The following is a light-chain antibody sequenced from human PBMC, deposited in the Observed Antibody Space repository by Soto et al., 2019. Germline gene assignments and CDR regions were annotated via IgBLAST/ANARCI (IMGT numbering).Light chain of an antibody. J-gene: IGKJ2*01. Sequence: DIQMTQSPSSLSASVGDRVTITCRASQSITNYLNWYQQKPGKAPKLQMYAIYTLQSGVPSRFDVSGSGNQLTLTISGLQPVDFATYYCHLSYSPAYTFGKGTKVDIK. CDR3: HLSYSPAYT. V-gene: IGKV1-39*01. CDR1: QSITNY. CDR2: AIY.